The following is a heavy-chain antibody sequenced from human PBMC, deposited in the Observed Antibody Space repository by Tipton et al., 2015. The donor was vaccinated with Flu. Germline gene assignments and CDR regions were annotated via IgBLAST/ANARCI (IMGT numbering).Heavy chain of an antibody. CDR2: ISSSGST. CDR1: GGSVTTGGYS. J-gene: IGHJ3*02. D-gene: IGHD4-17*01. CDR3: ARGDYGDYDHEADAFDI. V-gene: IGHV4-61*08. Sequence: TLSLTCSVSGGSVTTGGYSWTWIRQPPGKGLDYIGQISSSGSTDNNPSLKSRVTISVDTSKNQFSLKLSSVTAADTAVYYCARGDYGDYDHEADAFDIWGQGTLATVSA.